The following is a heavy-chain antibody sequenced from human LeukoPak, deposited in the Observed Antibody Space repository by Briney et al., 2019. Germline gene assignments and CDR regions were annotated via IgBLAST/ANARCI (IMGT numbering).Heavy chain of an antibody. J-gene: IGHJ5*02. V-gene: IGHV4-39*07. D-gene: IGHD1-14*01. CDR2: IYYSGST. Sequence: SETLSLTCTVSGDSFRSSPYYWGWIRQPPGKGLEWIGCIYYSGSTNYNPSLKSRVTISVDTSKNQFSLKLSSVTAADTAVYYCARDTTGAWGQGTLVTVSS. CDR1: GDSFRSSPYY. CDR3: ARDTTGA.